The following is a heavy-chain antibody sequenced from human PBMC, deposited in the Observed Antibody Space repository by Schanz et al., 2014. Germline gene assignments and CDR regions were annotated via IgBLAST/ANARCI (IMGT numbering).Heavy chain of an antibody. CDR3: AKDQTDSVCYNDCSFDY. CDR2: IIPILGME. J-gene: IGHJ4*02. V-gene: IGHV1-69*04. Sequence: QVQLVQSGAEVKKPGSSVKVSCKASGGTFSSYAFSWVRQAPGQGLEWMGKIIPILGMENYAQKFQGRVTFTADKSTSTAFLEVNSLTTEDTAVYYCAKDQTDSVCYNDCSFDYWGQGTLVTVSS. D-gene: IGHD2-21*01. CDR1: GGTFSSYA.